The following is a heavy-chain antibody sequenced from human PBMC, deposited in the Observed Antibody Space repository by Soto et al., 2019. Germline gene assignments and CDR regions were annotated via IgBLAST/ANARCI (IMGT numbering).Heavy chain of an antibody. CDR2: ISYDGSNK. CDR1: GFTFSSYA. V-gene: IGHV3-30-3*01. D-gene: IGHD3-22*01. CDR3: ARGGIVVVITVDY. J-gene: IGHJ4*02. Sequence: GGSLRLSCAASGFTFSSYAMHWVRQAPGKGLEWVAVISYDGSNKYYADSVKGRFTISRDNSKNTLYLQMNSLRAEDTAVYYCARGGIVVVITVDYWGQGTLVTVSS.